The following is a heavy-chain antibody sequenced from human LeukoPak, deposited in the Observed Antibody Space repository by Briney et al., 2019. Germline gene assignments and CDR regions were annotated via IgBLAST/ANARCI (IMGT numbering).Heavy chain of an antibody. J-gene: IGHJ6*03. Sequence: SETLSLTCTVSGDSISSFYWSWIRQFPGKGLEWIGSIYYSGSTNYNPSLKSRVTISVDTSKNQFSLKLSSVTAADTAVYYCAREGYSSGWTLTYYYYYMDVWGKGTTVTVSS. V-gene: IGHV4-59*12. CDR2: IYYSGST. CDR3: AREGYSSGWTLTYYYYYMDV. D-gene: IGHD6-19*01. CDR1: GDSISSFY.